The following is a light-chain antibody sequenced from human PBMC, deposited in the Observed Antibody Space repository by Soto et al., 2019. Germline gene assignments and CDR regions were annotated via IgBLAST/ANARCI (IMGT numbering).Light chain of an antibody. V-gene: IGKV4-1*01. CDR2: WAS. CDR1: QSLLYSSNNKTY. Sequence: DIVMTQSPDSLTVSLGERATINCKSSQSLLYSSNNKTYLAWYQHRPGQSPKMLIFWASARESGVPDRFAGSGSETDFTLTISSLQAVDAAVYYCQQYYSDFFTFGQGTRLEIK. J-gene: IGKJ2*01. CDR3: QQYYSDFFT.